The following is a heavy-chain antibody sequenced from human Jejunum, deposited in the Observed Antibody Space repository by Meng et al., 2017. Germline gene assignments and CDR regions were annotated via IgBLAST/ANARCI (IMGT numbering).Heavy chain of an antibody. D-gene: IGHD2-15*01. V-gene: IGHV4-39*07. CDR2: IYYRGTT. CDR1: GGSISSGDYH. J-gene: IGHJ6*02. Sequence: SETLSLTCTVRGGSISSGDYHWGWVRQPPGKGVEWIGSIYYRGTTFYNPSLKSRVTMSIDMSKNQFFLKLTSVTAADTAVYYCARASVRDIYAMDVWGQGTTVTVSS. CDR3: ARASVRDIYAMDV.